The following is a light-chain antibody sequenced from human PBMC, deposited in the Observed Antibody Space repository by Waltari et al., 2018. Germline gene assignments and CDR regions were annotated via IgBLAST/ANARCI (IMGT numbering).Light chain of an antibody. V-gene: IGKV3-20*01. CDR2: DAS. CDR3: QKYGTLPAT. Sequence: IVLTQSPGTLSLSPGERATLSCRASQSVSKYLAWYQQKPGQAPRPLIYDASTRATGIPDRFSGSGWGTDFSLTISRLEPEDFAVYYCQKYGTLPATFGQGTKVQMK. CDR1: QSVSKY. J-gene: IGKJ1*01.